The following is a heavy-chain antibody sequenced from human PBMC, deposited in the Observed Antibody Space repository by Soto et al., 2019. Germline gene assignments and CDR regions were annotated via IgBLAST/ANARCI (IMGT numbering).Heavy chain of an antibody. J-gene: IGHJ4*01. Sequence: SVKVSCKASGRTFSSYAISWVRQAPGQGLEWMGGIIAIFGTANYAQKFQGRVTITADKSTSTAYMELSSLRSEDTAMYYCARDPSPYTCGWYGIDFWGHGTLGTVSS. V-gene: IGHV1-69*06. CDR1: GRTFSSYA. CDR3: ARDPSPYTCGWYGIDF. D-gene: IGHD6-19*01. CDR2: IIAIFGTA.